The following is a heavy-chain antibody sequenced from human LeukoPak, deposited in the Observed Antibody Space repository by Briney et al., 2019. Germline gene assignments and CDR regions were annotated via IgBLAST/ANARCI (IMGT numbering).Heavy chain of an antibody. Sequence: SETLSLTCTVSGGSISSGGYYWSWIRQHPGKGLEWIGYIYYSGSTYYNPSLKSRVTISVDTSKNQFSLKLSSVTAADTAVYYCASTSGSYLDYFDYWGQGTLVTVSS. CDR3: ASTSGSYLDYFDY. D-gene: IGHD1-26*01. V-gene: IGHV4-31*03. J-gene: IGHJ4*02. CDR1: GGSISSGGYY. CDR2: IYYSGST.